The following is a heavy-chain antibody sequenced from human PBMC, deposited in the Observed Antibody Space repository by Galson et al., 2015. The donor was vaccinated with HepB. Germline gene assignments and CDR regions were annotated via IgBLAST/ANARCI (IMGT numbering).Heavy chain of an antibody. CDR2: ISYDGSNK. CDR3: VKQWELLGAFDI. J-gene: IGHJ3*02. Sequence: SLRLSCAASGFTFSSYAMHWVRQAPGKGLEWVAVISYDGSNKYYADSVKGRFTISRDNSKNTLYLQMSSLRAEDTAVYYCVKQWELLGAFDIWGQGTMVTVSS. D-gene: IGHD1-26*01. V-gene: IGHV3-30*14. CDR1: GFTFSSYA.